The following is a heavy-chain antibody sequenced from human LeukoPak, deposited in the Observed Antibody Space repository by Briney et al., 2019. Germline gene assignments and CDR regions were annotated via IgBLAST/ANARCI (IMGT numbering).Heavy chain of an antibody. CDR1: GFTFSNYW. CDR2: INSDGINT. CDR3: ARDLGQYYDTSDNWFDP. J-gene: IGHJ5*02. Sequence: GGSLRLSCAASGFTFSNYWMHWVRQARGRGLVWVSRINSDGINTSYADSVKGRFTISRDNANNTLNLQMNSLRAEDTAVYYCARDLGQYYDTSDNWFDPWGQGTLVTVSS. D-gene: IGHD3-22*01. V-gene: IGHV3-74*01.